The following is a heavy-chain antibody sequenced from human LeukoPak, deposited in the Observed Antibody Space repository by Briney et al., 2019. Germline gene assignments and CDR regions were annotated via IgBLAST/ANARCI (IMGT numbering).Heavy chain of an antibody. J-gene: IGHJ5*02. V-gene: IGHV4-34*01. CDR1: GGSFGGYY. D-gene: IGHD5-12*01. Sequence: SETLSLTCAVYGGSFGGYYWSWIRQPPGKGLEWIGEINHSGSTNYNPSLKSRVTISVDTSKNQFSLKLSSVTAADTAVYYCARGARTPSGYGSRTAGGANWFDPWGQGTLVTVSS. CDR3: ARGARTPSGYGSRTAGGANWFDP. CDR2: INHSGST.